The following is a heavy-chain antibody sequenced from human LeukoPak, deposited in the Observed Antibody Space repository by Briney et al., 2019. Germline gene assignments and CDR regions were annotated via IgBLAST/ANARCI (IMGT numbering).Heavy chain of an antibody. CDR2: IKKDGSEK. J-gene: IGHJ4*02. D-gene: IGHD2-21*01. V-gene: IGHV3-7*01. Sequence: GGSLRLSCAASGFTFSSYWMSWVRQAPGKGLEWVANIKKDGSEKDYVDSVKGRFTISRDTAKNSLYLQMNSLRAEDTAVYYCARIKSQGVVVPLLRSTYYFDYWGQGTLVTVSS. CDR3: ARIKSQGVVVPLLRSTYYFDY. CDR1: GFTFSSYW.